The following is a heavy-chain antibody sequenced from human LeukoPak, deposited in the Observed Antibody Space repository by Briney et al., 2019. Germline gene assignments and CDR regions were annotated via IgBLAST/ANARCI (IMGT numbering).Heavy chain of an antibody. CDR2: IYYSGST. CDR1: GGSISSYY. J-gene: IGHJ4*02. CDR3: ARDRVRGNSNPFFDC. D-gene: IGHD4-11*01. V-gene: IGHV4-59*01. Sequence: SETLSLTCTVSGGSISSYYWSWIRQPPGKGLEWIGYIYYSGSTNYNPSLKSRVTISVDTSKNQFSLKLSSVTAADTAVYYCARDRVRGNSNPFFDCWGQGTLVTVSS.